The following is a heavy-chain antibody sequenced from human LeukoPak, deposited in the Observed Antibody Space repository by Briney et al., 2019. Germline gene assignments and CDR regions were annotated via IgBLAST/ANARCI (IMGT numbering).Heavy chain of an antibody. Sequence: SETLSLTCTVSGGSISSYYWSWIRQPAGKGLEWIGRIYTSGSTNYNPSLKSRVTMSVDTSKNQFSLKLSSATAADTAVYYCAREREYCSGGSCYPGNWFDPWGQGTLVTVSS. D-gene: IGHD2-15*01. CDR3: AREREYCSGGSCYPGNWFDP. J-gene: IGHJ5*02. CDR2: IYTSGST. V-gene: IGHV4-4*07. CDR1: GGSISSYY.